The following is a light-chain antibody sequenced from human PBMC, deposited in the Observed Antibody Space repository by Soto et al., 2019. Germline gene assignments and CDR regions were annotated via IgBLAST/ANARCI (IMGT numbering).Light chain of an antibody. CDR1: QSVSSSY. J-gene: IGKJ1*01. CDR2: GAS. Sequence: DIVLTQSPGTLSLSPGERASLSCRASQSVSSSYLAWYQQRPGQAPRLLIYGASTRATGLPARFSGSGSGTEFTLTISSLQSEDLAVYYCQQYNHWPGTFGQGTKVDIK. CDR3: QQYNHWPGT. V-gene: IGKV3-15*01.